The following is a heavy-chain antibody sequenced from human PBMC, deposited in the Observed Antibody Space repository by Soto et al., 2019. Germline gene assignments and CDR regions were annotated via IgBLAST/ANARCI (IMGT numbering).Heavy chain of an antibody. CDR1: GFTFSAYA. CDR3: AKDAVANNGVWEDFDI. D-gene: IGHD2-8*01. Sequence: GGSLRLSCAASGFTFSAYAMSWVRQAPGKGLEWVSGLVGSGGSISYAASVRGRFTVSRDNSKNMLFLQMASLRADDTAVYYCAKDAVANNGVWEDFDIWGQGTKVNVSS. J-gene: IGHJ3*02. V-gene: IGHV3-23*01. CDR2: LVGSGGSI.